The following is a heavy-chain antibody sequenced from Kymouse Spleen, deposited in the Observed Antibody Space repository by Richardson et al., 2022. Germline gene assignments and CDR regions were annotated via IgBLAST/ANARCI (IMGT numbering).Heavy chain of an antibody. CDR2: ISSSSSTI. J-gene: IGHJ4*02. CDR3: ARAPYSSGWYEFDY. V-gene: IGHV3-48*02. CDR1: GFTFSSYS. D-gene: IGHD6-19*01. Sequence: EVQLVESGGGLVQPGGSLRLSCAASGFTFSSYSMNWVRQAPGKGLEWVSYISSSSSTIYYADSVKGRFTISRDNAKNSLYLQMNSLRDEDTAVYYCARAPYSSGWYEFDYWGQGTLVTVSS.